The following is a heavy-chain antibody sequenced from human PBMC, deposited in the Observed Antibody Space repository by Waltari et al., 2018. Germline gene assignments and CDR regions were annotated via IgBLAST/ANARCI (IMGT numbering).Heavy chain of an antibody. CDR3: ARDRAGSGIVLILREAFDI. CDR2: IYTSGST. J-gene: IGHJ3*02. V-gene: IGHV4-4*07. Sequence: QVQLQESGPGLVKPSETLSLTCTVSGGSISSYYWSWIRQPAGKGLEWIGRIYTSGSTNYNPSLKSRVTMSVDTSKNQFSLKLSSVTAADTAVYYCARDRAGSGIVLILREAFDIWGQGTMVTVSS. CDR1: GGSISSYY. D-gene: IGHD2-8*01.